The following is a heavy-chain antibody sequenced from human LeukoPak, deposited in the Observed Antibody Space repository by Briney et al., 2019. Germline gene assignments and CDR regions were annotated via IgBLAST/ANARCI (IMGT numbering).Heavy chain of an antibody. CDR3: ARDIADSGWSVYNWFDP. J-gene: IGHJ5*02. Sequence: GGSLRLSCAASGFTFSTYNMNWVRQAPGKGLEWVSSITSSSSYIYYADSVKGRFTISRDNAKNSLYLQMNSLRAEDTAVYYCARDIADSGWSVYNWFDPWGQGTLVTVSS. V-gene: IGHV3-21*01. CDR2: ITSSSSYI. D-gene: IGHD6-19*01. CDR1: GFTFSTYN.